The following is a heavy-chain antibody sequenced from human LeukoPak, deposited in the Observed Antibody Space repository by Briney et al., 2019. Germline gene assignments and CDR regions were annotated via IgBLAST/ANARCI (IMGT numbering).Heavy chain of an antibody. CDR1: GGSISSSSYY. CDR2: IYYSGST. CDR3: ARHLFGEHVYFDY. D-gene: IGHD3-10*02. V-gene: IGHV4-39*01. J-gene: IGHJ4*02. Sequence: PSDTLSLTCTVSGGSISSSSYYWGWIRPPPGKGLEWIGSIYYSGSTDYTPSLTTRLTISLDTSKNQFPLKLSSVTAAHTAAYYCARHLFGEHVYFDYWGQGTLVTVSS.